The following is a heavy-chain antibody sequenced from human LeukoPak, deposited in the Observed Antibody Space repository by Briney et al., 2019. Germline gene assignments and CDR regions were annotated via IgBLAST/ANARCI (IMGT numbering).Heavy chain of an antibody. CDR3: ARGTASSGYYLDY. CDR1: GFTFSSYS. CDR2: ISSSSSYI. D-gene: IGHD3-22*01. J-gene: IGHJ4*02. V-gene: IGHV3-21*01. Sequence: GGSLRLSCAASGFTFSSYSMNWVRQAPGKGLEWVSSISSSSSYIYYADSVKGRFTISRDNAKNSLYLKLNSLRAEDTAVYYCARGTASSGYYLDYWGQGTLVTVSS.